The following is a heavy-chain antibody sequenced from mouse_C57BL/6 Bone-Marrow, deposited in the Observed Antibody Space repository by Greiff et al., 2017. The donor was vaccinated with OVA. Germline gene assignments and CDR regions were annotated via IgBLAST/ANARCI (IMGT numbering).Heavy chain of an antibody. CDR1: GYSFTGYY. CDR2: INPSTGGT. V-gene: IGHV1-42*01. Sequence: VQLQQSGPELVKPGASVKISCKASGYSFTGYYMNWVKQSPEKSLEWIGEINPSTGGTTYNQKFKAKATLTVDKSSSTAYMQLKSLTAEDSAVYYCARRNYGPYYCDYWGQGTTLTVSS. D-gene: IGHD1-1*01. CDR3: ARRNYGPYYCDY. J-gene: IGHJ2*01.